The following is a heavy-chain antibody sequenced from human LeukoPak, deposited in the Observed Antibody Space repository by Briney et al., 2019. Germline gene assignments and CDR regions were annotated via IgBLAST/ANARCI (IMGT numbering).Heavy chain of an antibody. CDR2: IWYDGSNE. Sequence: GGSLRLSCAASGFTFSTYGMHWVRQAPGKGLEWVAVIWYDGSNEYYADSVKGRFTISRDNSKNTLYLQMNSLRAEDTAVYYCAKDYGGGSYYFDYWGQGTLVSVSS. J-gene: IGHJ4*02. V-gene: IGHV3-33*06. CDR1: GFTFSTYG. CDR3: AKDYGGGSYYFDY. D-gene: IGHD2-15*01.